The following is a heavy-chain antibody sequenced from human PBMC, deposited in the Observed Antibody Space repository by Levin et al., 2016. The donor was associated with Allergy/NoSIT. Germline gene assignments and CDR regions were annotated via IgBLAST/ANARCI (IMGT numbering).Heavy chain of an antibody. Sequence: VRQMPGKGLEWMGIIYPGDSDTGYSPSFQGQVTISADKSISTAYLQWSSLKASDTAMYYCARSRDGMDVWGQGTTVTVSS. CDR2: IYPGDSDT. V-gene: IGHV5-51*01. CDR3: ARSRDGMDV. J-gene: IGHJ6*02.